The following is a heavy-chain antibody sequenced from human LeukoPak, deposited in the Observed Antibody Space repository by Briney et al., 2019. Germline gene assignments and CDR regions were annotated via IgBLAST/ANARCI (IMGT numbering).Heavy chain of an antibody. Sequence: GGSLRLSCAASGFTFSSYWMNWARQAPGKGLEWVSSVSGATGNSYYVGSVKGRFTISRDDSKNTLYLQMNSLRAEDTAVYYCARSHEVLECYFDYWGQGTLVTVSS. D-gene: IGHD1-1*01. J-gene: IGHJ4*02. CDR1: GFTFSSYW. CDR2: VSGATGNS. V-gene: IGHV3-21*01. CDR3: ARSHEVLECYFDY.